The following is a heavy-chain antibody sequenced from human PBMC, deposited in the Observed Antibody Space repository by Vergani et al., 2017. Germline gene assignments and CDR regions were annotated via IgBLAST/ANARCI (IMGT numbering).Heavy chain of an antibody. CDR1: GYNFTSFD. D-gene: IGHD2-8*01. V-gene: IGHV1-8*01. CDR3: ARSCGTNTCSNAGTQYYYYYYLDI. J-gene: IGHJ6*03. Sequence: QEQLVQSGAEVRKPGASVKVSCKASGYNFTSFDINWVRLATGQGLDWMGWMNPKSGNTAYAAKFQGRITMTRDSSTDTAYMEMKSLRSEDTAVYYCARSCGTNTCSNAGTQYYYYYYLDIWGKGTTVTVSS. CDR2: MNPKSGNT.